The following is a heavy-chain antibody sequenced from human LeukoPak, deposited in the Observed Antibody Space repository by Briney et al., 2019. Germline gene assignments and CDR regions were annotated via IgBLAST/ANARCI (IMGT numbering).Heavy chain of an antibody. J-gene: IGHJ3*02. D-gene: IGHD3-3*01. Sequence: SETLSLTCTVSGGSIGSYYWSWIRQPPGKGLEWIGYIYYSGSTNYNPSLKSRVTISVDTSKTQFSLKLSSVTAADTAVYYCARKGGYDFWSGFDAFDIWGQGTMVTVSS. CDR3: ARKGGYDFWSGFDAFDI. V-gene: IGHV4-59*01. CDR2: IYYSGST. CDR1: GGSIGSYY.